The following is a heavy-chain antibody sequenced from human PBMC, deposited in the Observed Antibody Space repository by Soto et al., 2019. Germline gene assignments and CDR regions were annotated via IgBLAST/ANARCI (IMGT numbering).Heavy chain of an antibody. J-gene: IGHJ4*02. CDR3: ARLPSGSYFDY. CDR2: IHYSGST. D-gene: IGHD1-26*01. CDR1: GGSISNYY. Sequence: PSETLSLTCTVSGGSISNYYLSWIRQPPGKGLEWIGYIHYSGSTNYSPSLKSRVTISVDTSKNQFSLKLSSVTAADTAVYYCARLPSGSYFDYWGQGTLVTVSS. V-gene: IGHV4-59*08.